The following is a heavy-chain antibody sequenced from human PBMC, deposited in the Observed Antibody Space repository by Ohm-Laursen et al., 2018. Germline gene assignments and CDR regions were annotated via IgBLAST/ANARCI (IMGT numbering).Heavy chain of an antibody. CDR2: INPSGGST. D-gene: IGHD4/OR15-4a*01. J-gene: IGHJ3*02. V-gene: IGHV1-46*01. Sequence: ESSVKVSCKASGYTFTNYYMHWVRQAPGQGLEWMGVINPSGGSTSYAQKFQGRVTMTRDTSTSTVYMELSSLRSEDTAVFYCARERVQAAFDIWGQGTMVTVSS. CDR3: ARERVQAAFDI. CDR1: GYTFTNYY.